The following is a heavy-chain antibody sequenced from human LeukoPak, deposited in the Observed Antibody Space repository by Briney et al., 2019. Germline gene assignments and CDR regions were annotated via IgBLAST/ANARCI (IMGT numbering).Heavy chain of an antibody. CDR3: AKGLSGSYVGGFDY. V-gene: IGHV3-30*18. J-gene: IGHJ4*02. D-gene: IGHD1-26*01. CDR1: GFTFSSYG. Sequence: PGRSLRLSCAASGFTFSSYGMHWVRRAPGKGLEWVAVISYDGSNKYYADSVKGRFTISRDNSKNTLYLQMNSLRAEDTAVYYCAKGLSGSYVGGFDYWGQGTLVTVSS. CDR2: ISYDGSNK.